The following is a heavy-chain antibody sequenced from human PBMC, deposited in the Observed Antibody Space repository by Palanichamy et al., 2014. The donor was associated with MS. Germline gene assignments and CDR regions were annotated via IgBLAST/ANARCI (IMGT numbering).Heavy chain of an antibody. CDR1: GDSIRSSNFY. CDR3: ASPSSYCSGGSCYTGPPDY. J-gene: IGHJ4*02. Sequence: QLQLQESGPGLVKSSETLSLTCTVSGDSIRSSNFYWGWIRQPPGRGLEWIGSVYYTGSTYYNPSLNSRVTISVDMSKNHFSLKLTSVTAADTAVYFCASPSSYCSGGSCYTGPPDYWGQGTPVTVSS. V-gene: IGHV4-39*07. CDR2: VYYTGST. D-gene: IGHD2-15*01.